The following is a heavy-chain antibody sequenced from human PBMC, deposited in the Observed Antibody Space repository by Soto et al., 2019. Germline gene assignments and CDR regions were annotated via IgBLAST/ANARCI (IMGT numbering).Heavy chain of an antibody. CDR2: CGCGGNTI. D-gene: IGHD3-22*01. V-gene: IGHV3-11*01. CDR1: GFIFSDFN. Sequence: PGGSLRFSFAASGFIFSDFNMSWFPPPQGKGLEGRSCCGCGGNTIYYADSVKARFPDSRDNDKNSLYLQMNSLRDEDTAVYYCARYSLPYYHNSTGYGEAFDPWGQGTVVTVSS. CDR3: ARYSLPYYHNSTGYGEAFDP. J-gene: IGHJ5*02.